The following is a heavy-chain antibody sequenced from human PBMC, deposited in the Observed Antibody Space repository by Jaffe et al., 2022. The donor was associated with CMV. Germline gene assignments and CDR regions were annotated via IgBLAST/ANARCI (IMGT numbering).Heavy chain of an antibody. CDR1: GFTFSSYS. V-gene: IGHV3-21*01. D-gene: IGHD2-2*02. Sequence: EVQLVESGGGLVKPGGSLRLSCAASGFTFSSYSMNWVRQAPGKGLEWVSSISSSSSYIYYADSVKGRFTISRDNAKNSLYLQMNSLRAEDTAVYYCARDDCSSTSCYTYYYYYGMDVWGQGTTVTVSS. J-gene: IGHJ6*02. CDR3: ARDDCSSTSCYTYYYYYGMDV. CDR2: ISSSSSYI.